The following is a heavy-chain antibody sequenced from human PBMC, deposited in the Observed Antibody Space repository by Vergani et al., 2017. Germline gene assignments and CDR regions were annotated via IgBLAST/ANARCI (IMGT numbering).Heavy chain of an antibody. D-gene: IGHD2-2*01. V-gene: IGHV4-59*01. CDR1: GGSISSYY. CDR3: ARGVGYQLLSGPNWFDP. Sequence: QVQLQESGPGLVKPSETLSLTCTVSGGSISSYYWSWIRQPPGKGLEWIGYIYYSGSTNYNPSLKSRVTISVDTSKNQFSLKLSSVTAADPAVYYCARGVGYQLLSGPNWFDPWGQGTLVTVSS. CDR2: IYYSGST. J-gene: IGHJ5*02.